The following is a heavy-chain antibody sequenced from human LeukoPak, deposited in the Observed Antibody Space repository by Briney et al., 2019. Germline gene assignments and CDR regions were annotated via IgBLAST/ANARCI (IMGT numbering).Heavy chain of an antibody. CDR2: SSGYNGNT. CDR3: ARVASDTAMVWVYYFDY. V-gene: IGHV1-18*01. Sequence: ASVKVSCRASGYTFTSYGISWVRQAPGQGLEWMGWSSGYNGNTNYAQKFQGRVTMTTDTSTSTAYMELRSLRSDDTAVYYCARVASDTAMVWVYYFDYWGQGTLVTVSS. J-gene: IGHJ4*02. CDR1: GYTFTSYG. D-gene: IGHD5-18*01.